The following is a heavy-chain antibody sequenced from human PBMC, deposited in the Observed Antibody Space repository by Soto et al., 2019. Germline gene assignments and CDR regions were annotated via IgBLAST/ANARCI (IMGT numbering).Heavy chain of an antibody. Sequence: PSETLSLTCTVSGDSISSSSYCWGWIRQPPGKGLEWIGSIYYSGSTYYNPSLKSRVTISVDTSKNQFSLKLSSVTAADTAVYYCARQGIAVAGWYYYGMDVWGQGTTVTVSS. V-gene: IGHV4-39*01. CDR2: IYYSGST. D-gene: IGHD6-19*01. CDR3: ARQGIAVAGWYYYGMDV. CDR1: GDSISSSSYC. J-gene: IGHJ6*02.